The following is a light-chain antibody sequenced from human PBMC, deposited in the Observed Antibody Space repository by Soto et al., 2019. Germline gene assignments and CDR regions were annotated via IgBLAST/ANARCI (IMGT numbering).Light chain of an antibody. Sequence: QSALTQPASVSGSPGXSITISCTGTSSDVGGYNYVSWYQQHPGKAPKLMIYEVSNRPSGVSNCFSGSKSGNTASLTISGLQAEDEADYYCSSYTSSSTLVFGTGTKVTVL. V-gene: IGLV2-14*01. CDR2: EVS. CDR1: SSDVGGYNY. CDR3: SSYTSSSTLV. J-gene: IGLJ1*01.